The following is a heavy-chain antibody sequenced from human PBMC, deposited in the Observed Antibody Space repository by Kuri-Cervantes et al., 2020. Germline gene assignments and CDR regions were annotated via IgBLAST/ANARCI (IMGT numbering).Heavy chain of an antibody. CDR3: ARAFSGTYSNFDS. J-gene: IGHJ4*02. D-gene: IGHD1-26*01. CDR2: IHASGTT. V-gene: IGHV4-4*07. Sequence: GSLRLSCTVSGGFITSYYWSWIRLPAGKGLEWIGRIHASGTTNYNPSLKSRVTMSVDTSKNQFSLKLSSVTAADTVVYYCARAFSGTYSNFDSWGQGALVTVSS. CDR1: GGFITSYY.